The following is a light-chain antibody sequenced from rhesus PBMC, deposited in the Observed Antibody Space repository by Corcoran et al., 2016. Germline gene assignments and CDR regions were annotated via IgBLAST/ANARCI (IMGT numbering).Light chain of an antibody. CDR2: KAS. Sequence: DIQMTQSPSSLSASVGDRVTITCRASENVNNNLNWYQQKPGKAPKLLIYKASTLQSGVPSRFSGSGSGTDYTFTISILQPEDVATYYCQHGYGTPYSFGQGTKVEIK. CDR3: QHGYGTPYS. J-gene: IGKJ2*01. CDR1: ENVNNN. V-gene: IGKV1-74*01.